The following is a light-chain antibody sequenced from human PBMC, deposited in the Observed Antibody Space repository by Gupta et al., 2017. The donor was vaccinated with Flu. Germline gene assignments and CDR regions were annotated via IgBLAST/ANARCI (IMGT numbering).Light chain of an antibody. Sequence: QSVLTPPPSVSAAPGQKVTISCSGSSSDIGNNYVSWYRQVPGTAPNLLIYDNTSLPSGIPDRISGSKSGTSATLDITELQTGDEADYYCGTWSAGLNSWVFGGGTKLTVL. CDR1: SSDIGNNY. J-gene: IGLJ3*02. CDR3: GTWSAGLNSWV. V-gene: IGLV1-51*01. CDR2: DNT.